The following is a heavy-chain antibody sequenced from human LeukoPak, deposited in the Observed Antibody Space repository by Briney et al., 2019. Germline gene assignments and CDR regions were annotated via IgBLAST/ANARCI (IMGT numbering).Heavy chain of an antibody. Sequence: SETLSLTCTVSGGSINSSYYYWGWIRQPPGKGLEWIGSIYYSGSTYYNPSLKSRVTISVDTSKNQFSLKLSSVTAADTAVYYCASVTMVRGVTWGQGTLVTVSS. V-gene: IGHV4-39*01. D-gene: IGHD3-10*01. J-gene: IGHJ5*02. CDR3: ASVTMVRGVT. CDR1: GGSINSSYYY. CDR2: IYYSGST.